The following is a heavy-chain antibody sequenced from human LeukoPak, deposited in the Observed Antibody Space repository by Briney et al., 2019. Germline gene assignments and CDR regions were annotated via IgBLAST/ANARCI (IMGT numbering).Heavy chain of an antibody. D-gene: IGHD3-9*01. CDR2: ISYDGSNK. Sequence: GGSLRLSCAASGFTFSNYGMHWVRQAPGKGLEWVAIISYDGSNKYYADSVKGRFTISRDNSKNTLYLQMNSLRAEDTAVYYCAKSCLDTYYDTFTGSDYWGQGTLVTVSS. J-gene: IGHJ4*02. CDR3: AKSCLDTYYDTFTGSDY. CDR1: GFTFSNYG. V-gene: IGHV3-30*18.